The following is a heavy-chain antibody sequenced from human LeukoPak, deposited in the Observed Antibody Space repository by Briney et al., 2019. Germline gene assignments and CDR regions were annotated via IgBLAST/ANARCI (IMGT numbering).Heavy chain of an antibody. CDR1: GGSISSSSYY. Sequence: SETLSLTCTVSGGSISSSSYYWGWIRQPPGKGLEWIGSIYYSGSTYYNPSLKSRVTISVDTSKNQFSLKLSSVTAADTAVYYCARVSPPLWFGESYFDYWGQGTLVTVSS. V-gene: IGHV4-39*07. D-gene: IGHD3-10*01. CDR3: ARVSPPLWFGESYFDY. J-gene: IGHJ4*02. CDR2: IYYSGST.